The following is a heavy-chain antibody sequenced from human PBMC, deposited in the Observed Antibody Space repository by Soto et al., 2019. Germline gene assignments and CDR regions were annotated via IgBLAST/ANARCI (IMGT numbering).Heavy chain of an antibody. D-gene: IGHD2-2*01. V-gene: IGHV1-46*03. CDR2: IDPSGGST. CDR3: ARDRVVPAAISNDPYYYYGMDV. Sequence: GASVKVSCKASGYTFTSYYMHWVRQAPGQGLEWMGIIDPSGGSTSYAQKFQGRVTMTRDTSTSTVYMELSSLRSEDTAVYYCARDRVVPAAISNDPYYYYGMDVRGQRTTVTVSS. CDR1: GYTFTSYY. J-gene: IGHJ6*02.